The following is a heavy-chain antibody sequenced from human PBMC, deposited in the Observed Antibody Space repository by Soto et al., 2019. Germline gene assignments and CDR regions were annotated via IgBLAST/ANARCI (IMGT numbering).Heavy chain of an antibody. CDR2: ISYDGSNK. J-gene: IGHJ3*02. Sequence: QVQLVESGGGVVQPGRSLRLSCAASGFTFSSYAMHWVRQAPGKGLEWVAVISYDGSNKYYADSVKGRFTISRDNSKYTLYLQMNSLRAEDTAVYYCARDWRGSHDAFDIWGQGTMVTVSS. CDR3: ARDWRGSHDAFDI. V-gene: IGHV3-30-3*01. CDR1: GFTFSSYA. D-gene: IGHD1-26*01.